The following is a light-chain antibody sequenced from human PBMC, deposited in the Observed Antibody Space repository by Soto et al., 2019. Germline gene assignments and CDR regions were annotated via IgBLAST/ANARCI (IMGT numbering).Light chain of an antibody. CDR1: QGISNS. CDR2: AAS. J-gene: IGKJ1*01. V-gene: IGKV1-27*01. Sequence: SSLSASVGDRVTITCRASQGISNSLAWYQQKPGKVPKLLIYAASTLQSGVPSRFSGSGSGTDFTLTINNLQPEDVATYYCQKYFTAPETFGQGTKVDIK. CDR3: QKYFTAPET.